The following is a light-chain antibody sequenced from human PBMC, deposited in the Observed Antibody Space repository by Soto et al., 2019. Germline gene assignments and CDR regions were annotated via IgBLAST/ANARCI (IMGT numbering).Light chain of an antibody. CDR2: GAS. CDR1: QSVSSN. V-gene: IGKV3D-15*01. CDR3: QQYDNWPPLT. Sequence: EVLMTQSPATLSLSPGERATLSCRASQSVSSNLAWYQQRRAQAPRLLIYGASSRATGIPARFSGSGSGTEFTLPISSLQSEDFAVYYCQQYDNWPPLTFGGGTKVEIK. J-gene: IGKJ4*01.